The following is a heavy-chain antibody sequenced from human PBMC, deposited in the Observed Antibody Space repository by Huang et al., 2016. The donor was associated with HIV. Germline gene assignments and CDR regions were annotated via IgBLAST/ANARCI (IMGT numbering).Heavy chain of an antibody. CDR1: TFTFGAYC. V-gene: IGHV3-7*01. Sequence: VESGGRSVQPGGSITLSCVGSTFTFGAYCMRWVRQPAGKGLEWVANIKQDESEKYYVYAVKGRFNISRDNARKVLFLEMDDLRVEDTAIYFCATKTAGMDIWGQGTTVTVSS. J-gene: IGHJ6*02. CDR3: ATKTAGMDI. D-gene: IGHD1-7*01. CDR2: IKQDESEK.